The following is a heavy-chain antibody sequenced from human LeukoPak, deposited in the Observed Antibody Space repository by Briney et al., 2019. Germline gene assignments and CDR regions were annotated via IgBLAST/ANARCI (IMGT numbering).Heavy chain of an antibody. CDR1: GFTFSSYG. CDR3: AKDVKRYYYDSSGPDY. D-gene: IGHD3-22*01. V-gene: IGHV3-30*18. Sequence: GGSLRLSCAASGFTFSSYGMHWVRQAPGKGLEWVAVISYDGSNKYYADSVKGRFTISRDNSKNTLYLQMNSLRAEDTAVYYCAKDVKRYYYDSSGPDYWGQGTLVTVSS. CDR2: ISYDGSNK. J-gene: IGHJ4*02.